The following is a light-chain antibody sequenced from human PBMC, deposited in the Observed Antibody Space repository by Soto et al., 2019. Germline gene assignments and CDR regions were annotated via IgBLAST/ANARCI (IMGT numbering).Light chain of an antibody. J-gene: IGLJ1*01. CDR2: RNN. CDR3: ATWDDSLNGFYV. Sequence: QSALAQPPSASGTPGQGVTISCSGSTSNIGSNYVYWYQQLPGTAPKLLIYRNNQGPSGVPDRFSGSKSGTSASLAISGLRSDDEADYFCATWDDSLNGFYVFGTGTKVTVL. V-gene: IGLV1-47*01. CDR1: TSNIGSNY.